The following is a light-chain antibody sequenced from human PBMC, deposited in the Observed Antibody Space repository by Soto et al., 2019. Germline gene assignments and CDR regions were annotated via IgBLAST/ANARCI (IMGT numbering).Light chain of an antibody. J-gene: IGLJ1*01. CDR2: EVN. Sequence: QSALTQPPSASGSPGQSVTISCTGTNSDVGGYNYVSWYQQYPGKAPKLIIYEVNERPSGVPDRFSGSKSGNTASLTVSGLQTSDGADYYCSSYAGSNLYVFGTGTKVTVL. CDR3: SSYAGSNLYV. V-gene: IGLV2-8*01. CDR1: NSDVGGYNY.